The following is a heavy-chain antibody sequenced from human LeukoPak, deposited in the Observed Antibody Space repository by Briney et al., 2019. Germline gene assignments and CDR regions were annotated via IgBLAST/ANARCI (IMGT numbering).Heavy chain of an antibody. D-gene: IGHD3-22*01. CDR1: GYTFTSYA. CDR3: AKVAYDSRTPNSPPPDY. V-gene: IGHV7-4-1*02. J-gene: IGHJ4*02. CDR2: INTNTGNP. Sequence: ASVKVSCKASGYTFTSYAMNWVRQAPGQGLEWMGWINTNTGNPTYAQGFTGRFVFSLDTSVSTAYLQISSLKAEDTAVYYCAKVAYDSRTPNSPPPDYGGQAPLVTASS.